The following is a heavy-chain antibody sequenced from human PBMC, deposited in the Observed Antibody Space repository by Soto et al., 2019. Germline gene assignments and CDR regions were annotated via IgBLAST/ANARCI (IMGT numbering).Heavy chain of an antibody. V-gene: IGHV4-59*01. CDR1: GGSTSSYY. CDR2: IYYSGST. CDR3: ARDLAFIAAAGDYYYYYGMDV. D-gene: IGHD6-13*01. Sequence: PSETLSLTCTVSGGSTSSYYWSWIRQPPGKGLEWIGYIYYSGSTNYNPSLKSRVTISVDTSKNQFSLKLSSVTAADTAVYYCARDLAFIAAAGDYYYYYGMDVWGQGTTVTVSS. J-gene: IGHJ6*02.